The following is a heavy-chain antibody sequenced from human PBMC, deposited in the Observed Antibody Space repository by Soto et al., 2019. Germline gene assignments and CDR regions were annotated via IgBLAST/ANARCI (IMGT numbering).Heavy chain of an antibody. Sequence: GGSLRLSCAASGFTFSSYAMSWVRQAPGKGLEWVSAISGSGGSTYYADSVKGRFTISRDNSKNTPYLQMNSLRAEDTAVYYCAKDHPLYGSGSYRRFDPWGQGTLVTVS. J-gene: IGHJ5*02. D-gene: IGHD3-10*01. CDR3: AKDHPLYGSGSYRRFDP. CDR1: GFTFSSYA. V-gene: IGHV3-23*01. CDR2: ISGSGGST.